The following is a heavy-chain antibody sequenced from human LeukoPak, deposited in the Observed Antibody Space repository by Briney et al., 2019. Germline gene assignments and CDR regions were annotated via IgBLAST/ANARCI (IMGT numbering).Heavy chain of an antibody. V-gene: IGHV1-18*01. CDR2: ISAYNGNT. CDR1: GYTFTSYG. D-gene: IGHD3-3*01. Sequence: ASVKVSCKASGYTFTSYGISWVRQAPGQGLEWMGWISAYNGNTNYAQKLQGRVTMTTDTSTSTAYMELRGLRSDDTAVYYCARDNVVIMSYDYWGQGTLVTVSS. J-gene: IGHJ4*02. CDR3: ARDNVVIMSYDY.